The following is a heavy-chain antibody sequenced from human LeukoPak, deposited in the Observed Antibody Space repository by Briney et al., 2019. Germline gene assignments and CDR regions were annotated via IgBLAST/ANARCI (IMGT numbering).Heavy chain of an antibody. CDR3: AGFTVDIVATDYFDY. J-gene: IGHJ4*02. V-gene: IGHV4-39*07. CDR1: GGSISSSSYY. Sequence: PSETLSLTCTVSGGSISSSSYYWGWIRQPPGKGLEWIGSIYYSGSTYYNPSLKSRVTISVDTSKNQFSLKLSSVTAADTAVYYCAGFTVDIVATDYFDYWGQGTLVTVSS. D-gene: IGHD5-12*01. CDR2: IYYSGST.